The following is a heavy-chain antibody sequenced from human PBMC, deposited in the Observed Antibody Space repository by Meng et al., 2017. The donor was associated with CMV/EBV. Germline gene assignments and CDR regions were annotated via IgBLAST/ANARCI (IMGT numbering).Heavy chain of an antibody. CDR3: ARGSGAGTTWSYFDY. Sequence: QLGQSGGGGKEPVYSVKVSCQASGGSLSSYAISWGRQAPGQGLEWMGGIIPIFGTANYAQKFQGRVTITADESTSTAYMELSSLRSEDTAVYYCARGSGAGTTWSYFDYWGQGTLVTVSS. D-gene: IGHD1-7*01. CDR2: IIPIFGTA. V-gene: IGHV1-69*01. J-gene: IGHJ4*02. CDR1: GGSLSSYA.